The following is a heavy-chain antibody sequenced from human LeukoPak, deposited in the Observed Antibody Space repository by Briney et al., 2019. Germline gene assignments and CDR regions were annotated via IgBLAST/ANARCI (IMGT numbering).Heavy chain of an antibody. D-gene: IGHD2-21*02. Sequence: GGSLRLSCAASGFTFSSYSMNWVRQAPGKGLEWVSYISSGSSTIYYADFVKGRFTISRDHANNFLCLQMNSMRDEDTAVYYCARENIVVVTAIRHAFDIWGQRTMVTVSS. CDR1: GFTFSSYS. J-gene: IGHJ3*02. V-gene: IGHV3-48*02. CDR2: ISSGSSTI. CDR3: ARENIVVVTAIRHAFDI.